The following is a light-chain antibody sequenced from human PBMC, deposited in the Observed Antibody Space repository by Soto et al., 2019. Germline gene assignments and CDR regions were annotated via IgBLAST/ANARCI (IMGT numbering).Light chain of an antibody. Sequence: EIVLTQSPATLSLSPGERATLSCRASQSVSNFLAWYLQRPGQAPRLLIFDASKRAAGVPARFSGSGSGTDFPLTISILDPEDLAVYYCQQRSSWPITFGQGTRLEIK. CDR1: QSVSNF. V-gene: IGKV3-11*01. CDR2: DAS. J-gene: IGKJ5*01. CDR3: QQRSSWPIT.